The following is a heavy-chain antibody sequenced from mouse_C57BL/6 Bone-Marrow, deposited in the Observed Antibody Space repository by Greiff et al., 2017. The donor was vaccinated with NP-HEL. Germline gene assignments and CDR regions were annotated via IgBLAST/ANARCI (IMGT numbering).Heavy chain of an antibody. Sequence: DVQLVESGPGLVKPSQSLSLTCSVTGYSITSGYYWNWIRQFPGNKLEWMGYISYDGSNNYNPSLKNRISITRDTSKNQFFLKLNSVTTEDTATYYCASGHYGSSLLFAYWGQGTLVTVSA. CDR1: GYSITSGYY. V-gene: IGHV3-6*01. J-gene: IGHJ3*01. D-gene: IGHD1-1*01. CDR3: ASGHYGSSLLFAY. CDR2: ISYDGSN.